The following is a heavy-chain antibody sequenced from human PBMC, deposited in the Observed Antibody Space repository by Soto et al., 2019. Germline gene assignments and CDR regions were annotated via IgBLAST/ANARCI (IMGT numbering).Heavy chain of an antibody. CDR3: ARVTRGGWYIWFDP. D-gene: IGHD6-19*01. CDR2: IYHSGST. J-gene: IGHJ5*02. Sequence: QVQLQESGPGLVKPSGTLSLTCAVSGGSISSSNWWSWVRQPPGKGLEWIGEIYHSGSTNYNPSLTSRVPISLDNSKNQSSLQLSSVTAADTAVYYCARVTRGGWYIWFDPWGQGTLVTVSS. V-gene: IGHV4-4*02. CDR1: GGSISSSNW.